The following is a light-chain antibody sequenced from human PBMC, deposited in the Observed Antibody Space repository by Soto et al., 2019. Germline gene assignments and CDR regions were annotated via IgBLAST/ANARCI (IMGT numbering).Light chain of an antibody. CDR3: QQYGSSGT. V-gene: IGKV3-20*01. Sequence: EVVLTEAPGTGSLSPLERATRSFTASQSVSNNYLAWYQQKPGQAPRLLIYGASNRATGIPDRFSGSGSGTDFTLTISRLEPEDFAVYYCQQYGSSGTFGQGTKVDIK. J-gene: IGKJ1*01. CDR1: QSVSNNY. CDR2: GAS.